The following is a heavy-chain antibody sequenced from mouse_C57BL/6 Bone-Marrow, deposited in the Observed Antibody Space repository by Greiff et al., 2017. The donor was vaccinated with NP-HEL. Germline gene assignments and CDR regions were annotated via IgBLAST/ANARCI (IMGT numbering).Heavy chain of an antibody. CDR2: IYPGDGDT. J-gene: IGHJ3*01. V-gene: IGHV1-80*01. Sequence: VQRVESGAELVKPGASVTISCKASGYAFSSYWMNWVKQRPGKGLEWIGQIYPGDGDTNYNGKFKDKASLTADKSSSTAYMQLSRLTSEDSAVYCCAGGDYWGQGTLVTVSA. CDR3: AGGDY. CDR1: GYAFSSYW.